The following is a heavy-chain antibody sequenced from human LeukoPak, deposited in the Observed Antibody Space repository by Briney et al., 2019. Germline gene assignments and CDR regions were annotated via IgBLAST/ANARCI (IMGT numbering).Heavy chain of an antibody. CDR3: ARVDSRGYYTFFDY. D-gene: IGHD3-22*01. CDR1: GGSISSHN. V-gene: IGHV4-59*11. Sequence: PSETLSLTCTVSGGSISSHNWNWIRQPPGKGLEWIGYIYNSGSPNYNPSLKSRVTISVDTSKNQFSLKLSSVTAADTAVYYCARVDSRGYYTFFDYWGQGTLVTVSS. J-gene: IGHJ4*02. CDR2: IYNSGSP.